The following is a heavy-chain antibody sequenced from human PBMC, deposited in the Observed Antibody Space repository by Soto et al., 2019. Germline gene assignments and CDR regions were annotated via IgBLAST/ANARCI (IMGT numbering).Heavy chain of an antibody. V-gene: IGHV4-39*01. CDR1: GGSIRNSSYY. CDR3: ARRNDGVTIFRVVHDACAI. Sequence: SETLSLTCTVSGGSIRNSSYYWRWVRQRTGKGLEWIGSIYYSGTTYSNPSLKSRVTISVDTSKNQFSLKLSSVTAADTAVYYCARRNDGVTIFRVVHDACAIWGQGTMV. CDR2: IYYSGTT. J-gene: IGHJ3*02. D-gene: IGHD3-3*01.